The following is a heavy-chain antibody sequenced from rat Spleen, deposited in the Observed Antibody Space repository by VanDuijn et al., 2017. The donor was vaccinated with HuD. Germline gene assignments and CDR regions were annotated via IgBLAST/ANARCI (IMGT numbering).Heavy chain of an antibody. V-gene: IGHV2-6*01. Sequence: VQLVESGPGLVQPSQTLSLTCTVSGFSLTSYTISWVRQPPGKGLEWIGAISSGGTPYYNSTLKSRLSISRDTSKSQLFLKMNSLQTEDTAMYFCARGWERFAYWGQGTLVTVSS. CDR1: GFSLTSYT. CDR3: ARGWERFAY. J-gene: IGHJ3*01. CDR2: ISSGGTP. D-gene: IGHD5-1*01.